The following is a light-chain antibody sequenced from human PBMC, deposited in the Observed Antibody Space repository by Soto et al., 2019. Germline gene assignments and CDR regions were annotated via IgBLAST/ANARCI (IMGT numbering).Light chain of an antibody. CDR3: QQYKSWPPIT. Sequence: EIVMTQSPATLSVSPGERATLSCRASQTISTNLAWFQHKPGQAPRLLIYGASTRATAIPGRFSGSGSGTEFTLTINNVQSDDFAVYFCQQYKSWPPITFGQGTRL. CDR2: GAS. J-gene: IGKJ5*01. V-gene: IGKV3-15*01. CDR1: QTISTN.